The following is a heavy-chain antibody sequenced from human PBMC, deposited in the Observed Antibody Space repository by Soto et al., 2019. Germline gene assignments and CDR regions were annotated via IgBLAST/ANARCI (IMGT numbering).Heavy chain of an antibody. J-gene: IGHJ6*02. CDR1: GFTLSSYG. V-gene: IGHV3-30*18. Sequence: GSLSLSCADSGFTLSSYGMHWVRQAPGKGLEWVAVISYDGSNKYYADSVKGRFTISRDNSKNTLYLQMNSLRAEDTAVYYCEKDRTGPIFIYGMEVWGQGTTVTVSS. D-gene: IGHD3-10*01. CDR2: ISYDGSNK. CDR3: EKDRTGPIFIYGMEV.